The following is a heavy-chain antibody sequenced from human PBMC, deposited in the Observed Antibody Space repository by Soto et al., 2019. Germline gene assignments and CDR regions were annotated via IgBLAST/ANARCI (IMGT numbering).Heavy chain of an antibody. CDR3: ARDVLGFGESYYYGMDV. CDR1: GFTFSSYS. J-gene: IGHJ6*02. V-gene: IGHV3-21*01. CDR2: ISSSSSYI. Sequence: GSLRLSCAASGFTFSSYSMNWVRQAPGKGLEWVSSISSSSSYIYYADSVKGRFTISRDNAKNSLYLQMNSLRAEDTAVYYCARDVLGFGESYYYGMDVWGQGTTVTVSS. D-gene: IGHD3-10*01.